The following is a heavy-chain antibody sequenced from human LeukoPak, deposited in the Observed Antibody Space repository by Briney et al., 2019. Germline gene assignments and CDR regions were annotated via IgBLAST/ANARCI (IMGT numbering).Heavy chain of an antibody. CDR3: TTAAVADVY. CDR2: IKSKAEGGTI. Sequence: GGSLRLSCAASGFTFTNAWMNWVRQAPGKGLEWVGRIKSKAEGGTIDYATPVKGRFTISRDDSKNTLYLQMSSLKTEDTAVYYCTTAAVADVYWGQGALVIVSS. V-gene: IGHV3-15*07. CDR1: GFTFTNAW. J-gene: IGHJ4*02. D-gene: IGHD6-19*01.